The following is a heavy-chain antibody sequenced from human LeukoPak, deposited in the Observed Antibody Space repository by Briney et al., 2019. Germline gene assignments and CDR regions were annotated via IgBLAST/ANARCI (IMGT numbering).Heavy chain of an antibody. V-gene: IGHV4-59*01. CDR1: GGSISSYY. D-gene: IGHD6-19*01. CDR3: ARVDSSGWYGYMDV. Sequence: PSETLSLTCTVSGGSISSYYWSWIRQPAGKGLEWIGYIYYSGSTNYNPSLKSRVTISVDTSKNQFSLKLSSVTAADTAVYYCARVDSSGWYGYMDVWGKGTTVTVSS. J-gene: IGHJ6*03. CDR2: IYYSGST.